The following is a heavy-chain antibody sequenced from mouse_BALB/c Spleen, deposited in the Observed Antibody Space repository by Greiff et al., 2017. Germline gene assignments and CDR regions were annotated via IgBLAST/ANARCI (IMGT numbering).Heavy chain of an antibody. CDR1: GFSLTSYG. D-gene: IGHD1-2*01. Sequence: QVQLQQSGPGLVAPSQSLSITCTVSGFSLTSYGVHWVRQPPGKGLEWLGVIWAGGSTNYNSALMSRLSISKDNSKSQVFLKMNSLQTDDTAMYYCAREGITTATGYWYFDVWGAGTTVTVSS. V-gene: IGHV2-9*02. CDR3: AREGITTATGYWYFDV. CDR2: IWAGGST. J-gene: IGHJ1*01.